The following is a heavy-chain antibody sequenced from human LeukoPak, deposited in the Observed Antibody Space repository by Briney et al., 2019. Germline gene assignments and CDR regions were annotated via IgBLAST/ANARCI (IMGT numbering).Heavy chain of an antibody. CDR3: ARVLLIVVVPAASRWFDP. CDR2: ISAYNGNT. Sequence: ASVKVSCKASGYTFTSYGISWVRQAPGQGLEGMGWISAYNGNTNYAQKLQGRVTMTTDTSTSTAYMELRSLRSDDTAVYYCARVLLIVVVPAASRWFDPWGQGTLVTVSS. V-gene: IGHV1-18*01. CDR1: GYTFTSYG. D-gene: IGHD2-2*01. J-gene: IGHJ5*02.